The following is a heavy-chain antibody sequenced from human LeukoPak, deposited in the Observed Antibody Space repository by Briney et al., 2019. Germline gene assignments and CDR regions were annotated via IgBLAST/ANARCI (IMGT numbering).Heavy chain of an antibody. V-gene: IGHV4-61*02. J-gene: IGHJ4*02. D-gene: IGHD3-22*01. CDR1: GGSISSGSYY. CDR3: ARLGSYYYDSSGPRDY. CDR2: IYISGTT. Sequence: PSETLSLTCTVSGGSISSGSYYWSWIRQPAGKGLEWIGRIYISGTTNYNPSLKSRVTISVDTSKNQFSLKLSSVTAADTAVYYCARLGSYYYDSSGPRDYWGQGTLVTVSS.